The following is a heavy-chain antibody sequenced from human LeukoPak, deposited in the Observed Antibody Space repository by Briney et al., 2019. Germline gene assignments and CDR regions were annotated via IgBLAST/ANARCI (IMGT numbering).Heavy chain of an antibody. CDR3: AKVKGWYGEGYFDY. Sequence: GGSLRLSCAASGFAVSSNYMNWVRQAPGKGLEWVSVICSDGRTYYADSVKGRFTISRDISKNTLFLEMTSLRAEDTAVCYCAKVKGWYGEGYFDYWGQGTLVTVSS. J-gene: IGHJ4*02. CDR1: GFAVSSNY. CDR2: ICSDGRT. V-gene: IGHV3-53*01. D-gene: IGHD3-10*01.